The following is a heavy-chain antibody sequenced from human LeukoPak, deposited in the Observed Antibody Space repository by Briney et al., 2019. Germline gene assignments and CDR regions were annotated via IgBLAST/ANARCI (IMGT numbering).Heavy chain of an antibody. CDR1: GGSISSGSYY. D-gene: IGHD3-3*01. Sequence: PSETLSLTCTGSGGSISSGSYYWSWIRQPAGKGLEWIGRIYTSGSTNYNPSLKSRVTISVDTSKNQFSLKLSSVTAADTAVYYCARETIPEGLDYWGQGTLVTVSS. J-gene: IGHJ4*02. CDR2: IYTSGST. V-gene: IGHV4-61*02. CDR3: ARETIPEGLDY.